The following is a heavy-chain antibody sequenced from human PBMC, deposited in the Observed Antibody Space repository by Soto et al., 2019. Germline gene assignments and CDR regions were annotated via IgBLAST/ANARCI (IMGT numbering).Heavy chain of an antibody. CDR2: IYHSGST. D-gene: IGHD3-22*01. CDR1: GGSISSSNG. Sequence: GTLSLTCAVSGGSISSSNGWRWVRQPPGKGLEWIGEIYHSGSTNYNPSLKSRVTISVDKSKNQFSLKLSSVTAADTAVYYCARDHLNYYDSSGYYMGDAFDIWGQGTMVTVSS. CDR3: ARDHLNYYDSSGYYMGDAFDI. J-gene: IGHJ3*02. V-gene: IGHV4-4*02.